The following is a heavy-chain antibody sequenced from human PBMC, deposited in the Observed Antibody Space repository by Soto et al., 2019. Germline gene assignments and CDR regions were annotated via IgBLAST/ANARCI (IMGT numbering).Heavy chain of an antibody. CDR1: GGSFSGFF. CDR2: VNHGGST. Sequence: SETLSLTCAVSGGSFSGFFWGWIRQPPGKGLEWIGEVNHGGSTNYNPPLKSRVTISSDTSKNHFSLTLRPVTAADTAVYYCARAAVAAGGPFDKWGQGALVTVSS. D-gene: IGHD2-15*01. CDR3: ARAAVAAGGPFDK. V-gene: IGHV4-34*01. J-gene: IGHJ4*02.